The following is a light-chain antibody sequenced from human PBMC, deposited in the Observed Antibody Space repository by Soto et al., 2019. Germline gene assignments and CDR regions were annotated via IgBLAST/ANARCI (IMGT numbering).Light chain of an antibody. CDR3: HHYGSSPHT. CDR1: QIVTSSQ. J-gene: IGKJ5*01. V-gene: IGKV3-20*01. CDR2: GAS. Sequence: EIELTQSPGTPSLSPGKGVTLSCRAGQIVTSSQLAWYQQKPGQAPRLLFFGASSRVLGIPDRFSGSGSGTDFTLTIRRLEPEDFAVYYCHHYGSSPHTFGQGTRLEIK.